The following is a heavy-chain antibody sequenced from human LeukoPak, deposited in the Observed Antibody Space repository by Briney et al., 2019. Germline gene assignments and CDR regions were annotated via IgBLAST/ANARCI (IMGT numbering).Heavy chain of an antibody. J-gene: IGHJ6*03. V-gene: IGHV3-21*01. CDR1: GFTSSSYS. CDR3: ARDQGSGINYYYYYMDV. D-gene: IGHD3-10*01. Sequence: GGSLRLSCAASGFTSSSYSMNWVRQAPGKGLEWVSSISSSSSYIYYADSVKGRFTISRDNAKNSLYLQMNSLRAEDTAVYYCARDQGSGINYYYYYMDVWGKGTTVTVSS. CDR2: ISSSSSYI.